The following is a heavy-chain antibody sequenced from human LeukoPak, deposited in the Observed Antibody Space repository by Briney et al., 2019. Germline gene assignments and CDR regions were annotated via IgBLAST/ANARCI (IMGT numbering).Heavy chain of an antibody. D-gene: IGHD4-23*01. Sequence: PGGSLCLSCAASGFTFSNYWMSWVRQAPGKGLEWVANIKEDGREKYYVDSVKGRFTISRDNAKNSVYLQMNSLRAEDTAVYYCAREQYGGKDYWGQGNLVTVSS. CDR3: AREQYGGKDY. V-gene: IGHV3-7*05. CDR2: IKEDGREK. CDR1: GFTFSNYW. J-gene: IGHJ4*02.